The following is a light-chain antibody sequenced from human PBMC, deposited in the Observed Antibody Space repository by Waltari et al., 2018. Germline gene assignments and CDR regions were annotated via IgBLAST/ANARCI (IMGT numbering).Light chain of an antibody. V-gene: IGKV3-20*01. CDR1: QNVSRA. CDR3: QHYLRLPVT. Sequence: EIVLTQSPGTLALSLGVRATVSCRTSQNVSRALAWYQQKPGQAPRLLIYGASTRATGIPDRFSGSGSGTDFSLTISRLEPDDFAVYYCQHYLRLPVTFGQGTTVEI. CDR2: GAS. J-gene: IGKJ1*01.